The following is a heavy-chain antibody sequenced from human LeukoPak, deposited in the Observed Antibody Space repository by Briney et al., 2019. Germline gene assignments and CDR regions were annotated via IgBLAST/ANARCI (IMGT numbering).Heavy chain of an antibody. CDR2: ITSSSSSM. CDR3: ARDLAWGGY. J-gene: IGHJ4*02. V-gene: IGHV3-21*01. D-gene: IGHD7-27*01. Sequence: GGSLRLSCVASGFTFSIYTMSWVRQALGKGLEWVSSITSSSSSMYSADSVKGRLTISRGNAKNSLYLQMNSLRAEDTAVYYCARDLAWGGYWGQGTLVTVSS. CDR1: GFTFSIYT.